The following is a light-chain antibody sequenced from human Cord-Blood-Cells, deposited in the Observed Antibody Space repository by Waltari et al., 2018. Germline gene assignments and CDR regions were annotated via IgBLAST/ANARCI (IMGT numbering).Light chain of an antibody. CDR1: QSVSSN. CDR2: GTS. V-gene: IGKV3-15*01. J-gene: IGKJ1*01. CDR3: QQYNNWPPWT. Sequence: EIVMTQSPATLSVFSGDRATLSCRASQSVSSNLHWYQQKPGQAPRLLIYGTSTRATGIPARFSGSGSGTEFTLTISSLQSEDFAVYYCQQYNNWPPWTFGQGTKVEIK.